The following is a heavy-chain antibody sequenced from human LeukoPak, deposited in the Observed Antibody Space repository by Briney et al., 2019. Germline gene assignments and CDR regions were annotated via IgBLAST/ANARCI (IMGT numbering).Heavy chain of an antibody. D-gene: IGHD6-13*01. V-gene: IGHV4-4*02. Sequence: SETLSLTCAVSGGSISSSNWWSWVRQPPGKGLEWIGEIYHSGSTNYNPSLKSRVTISVDKSKNQFSLKLSSVTAADTAVYYCARERIAAAGTPGWFDPWGQGTLVTVSS. CDR3: ARERIAAAGTPGWFDP. CDR2: IYHSGST. J-gene: IGHJ5*02. CDR1: GGSISSSNW.